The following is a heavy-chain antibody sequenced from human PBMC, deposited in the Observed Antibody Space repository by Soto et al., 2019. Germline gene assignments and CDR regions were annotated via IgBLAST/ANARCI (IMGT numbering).Heavy chain of an antibody. D-gene: IGHD5-12*01. V-gene: IGHV1-18*01. CDR1: GYTFSSYG. CDR3: ARERGGYAYGDY. J-gene: IGHJ4*02. CDR2: INIHNGDP. Sequence: QVQLVQSGTEVKKPGASVKVSCKVSGYTFSSYGITWVRQAPGQGLEWVGWINIHNGDPDYAQKLQGRVTMTADTSPGTAYMALRSLTSEAAAVYYCARERGGYAYGDYWGQGTLVTVSS.